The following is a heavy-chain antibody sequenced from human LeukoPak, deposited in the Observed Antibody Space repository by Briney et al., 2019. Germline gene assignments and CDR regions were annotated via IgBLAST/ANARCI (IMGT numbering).Heavy chain of an antibody. J-gene: IGHJ4*02. CDR2: INHSGST. CDR1: GGSFSGYY. CDR3: ARGDDYVWGSYRN. Sequence: PSETLSLTCAVYGGSFSGYYWSWIRQPPGKGLEWIGEINHSGSTNYNPSLKSRVTISVDTSKNQFSLKLSSVTAADTAVYYCARGDDYVWGSYRNWGQGTLVTVSS. V-gene: IGHV4-34*01. D-gene: IGHD3-16*02.